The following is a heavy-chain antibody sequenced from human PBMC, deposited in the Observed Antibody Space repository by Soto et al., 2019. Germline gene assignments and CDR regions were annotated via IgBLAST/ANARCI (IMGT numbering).Heavy chain of an antibody. CDR3: ARETYYYDSSGPSAFDI. Sequence: GGSLRLSCAASGFTFSSYAMHWVRQAPGKGLEWVAVISYDGSNKYYADSVKGRFTISRDNSKNTLYLQMNSLRAEDTAVYYCARETYYYDSSGPSAFDIWGQGTMVTVSS. J-gene: IGHJ3*02. CDR2: ISYDGSNK. V-gene: IGHV3-30-3*01. CDR1: GFTFSSYA. D-gene: IGHD3-22*01.